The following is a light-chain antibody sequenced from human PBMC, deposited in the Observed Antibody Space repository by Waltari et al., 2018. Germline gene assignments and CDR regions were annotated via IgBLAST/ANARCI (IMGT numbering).Light chain of an antibody. V-gene: IGKV1-39*01. CDR2: AAS. CDR1: QTISGY. Sequence: DIQMTQSPSSLSASVGARVTITCRASQTISGYLNWYQQKPGKAPKLLMYAASSLQSGVPSRFSGSGSGTDFTLTISSLQPEDFATYYCQQSYSTPRTFGQGTKVEIK. J-gene: IGKJ1*01. CDR3: QQSYSTPRT.